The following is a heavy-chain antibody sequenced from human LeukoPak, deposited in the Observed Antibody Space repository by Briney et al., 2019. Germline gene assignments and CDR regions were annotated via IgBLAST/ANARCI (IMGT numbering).Heavy chain of an antibody. CDR1: GFTFSGFA. D-gene: IGHD3-22*01. CDR2: ISRSGEST. Sequence: GGTLRLSCAASGFTFSGFAMSWIRQAPGKGLEWVSSISRSGESTFYADSVRGRFTISRDNSKNTVSLQMESLRAEDTALYYCAKSWNYYDSSGDDALDIWGQGTMVTVSS. J-gene: IGHJ3*02. V-gene: IGHV3-23*01. CDR3: AKSWNYYDSSGDDALDI.